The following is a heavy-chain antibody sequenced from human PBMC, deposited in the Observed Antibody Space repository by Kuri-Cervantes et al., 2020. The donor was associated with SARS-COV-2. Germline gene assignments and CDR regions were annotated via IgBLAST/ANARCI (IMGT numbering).Heavy chain of an antibody. Sequence: GESLKISCAASGFTFSRYSMNWVRQAPGKGLEWVAVIWYDGSKKYYADSVKGRFTMSRDNSKNTLNLQMNSLRVEDTAVYYCVRGLPIVVVPAANWYFDLWGRGTLVTVSS. CDR2: IWYDGSKK. D-gene: IGHD2-2*01. J-gene: IGHJ2*01. V-gene: IGHV3-33*08. CDR3: VRGLPIVVVPAANWYFDL. CDR1: GFTFSRYS.